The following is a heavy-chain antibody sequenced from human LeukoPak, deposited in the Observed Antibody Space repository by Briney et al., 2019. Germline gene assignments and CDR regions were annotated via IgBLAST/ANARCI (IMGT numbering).Heavy chain of an antibody. CDR2: ISDSGGDS. D-gene: IGHD1-26*01. J-gene: IGHJ4*02. Sequence: PGGSLRLSCTASGFTFSSSAMTWDRQAPGKGLEWVSAISDSGGDSIYTDSVKDRFTISRDNSKNTLYLQMNSLRAEDTALYYCAKGGSYAPLDYWGRGTLVTVSS. CDR1: GFTFSSSA. V-gene: IGHV3-23*01. CDR3: AKGGSYAPLDY.